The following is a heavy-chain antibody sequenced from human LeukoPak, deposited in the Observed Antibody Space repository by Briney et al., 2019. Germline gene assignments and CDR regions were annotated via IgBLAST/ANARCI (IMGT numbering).Heavy chain of an antibody. J-gene: IGHJ3*02. Sequence: GASVKVSCKASGYTFTGYYMHWVRQAPGQGLEWMGWINPNSGGTNYAQKFQGRVTMTRDTSISTAYMELSRLRSDDTAVYYCARNSNWNDPLDAFDIWGQGTMVTVSS. CDR3: ARNSNWNDPLDAFDI. D-gene: IGHD1-1*01. V-gene: IGHV1-2*02. CDR2: INPNSGGT. CDR1: GYTFTGYY.